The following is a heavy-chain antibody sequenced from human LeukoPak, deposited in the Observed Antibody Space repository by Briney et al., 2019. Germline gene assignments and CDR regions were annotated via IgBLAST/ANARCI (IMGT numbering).Heavy chain of an antibody. CDR3: AGIDRAVAGTIDY. CDR1: GGSISSYY. Sequence: SETLSLTCTVSGGSISSYYWSWIRQPPGKGLEWIGHIYGSGSTNYNPSLKSRVTLSVDTSKNQFSLKLSSVTAADTAVYYCAGIDRAVAGTIDYWGQGTLVTVSS. V-gene: IGHV4-59*01. J-gene: IGHJ4*02. D-gene: IGHD6-19*01. CDR2: IYGSGST.